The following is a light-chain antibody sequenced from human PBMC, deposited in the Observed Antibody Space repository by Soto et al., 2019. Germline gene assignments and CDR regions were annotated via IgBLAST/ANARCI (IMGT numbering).Light chain of an antibody. CDR2: GAS. V-gene: IGKV3-15*01. Sequence: IVRTQSPATLSVSPGESVTLSCRASQSVSSNLAWYQQKPGHAPRLLIYGASTRATGIPARLSGSGSETQFTLTISSLQSEDFAVYYCQQYNNWATFGPGTKVDIK. CDR1: QSVSSN. J-gene: IGKJ3*01. CDR3: QQYNNWAT.